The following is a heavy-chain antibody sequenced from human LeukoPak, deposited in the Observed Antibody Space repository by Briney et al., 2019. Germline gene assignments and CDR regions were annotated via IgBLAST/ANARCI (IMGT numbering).Heavy chain of an antibody. CDR3: ARDAYCSGGGCLKGHYYYGMDV. V-gene: IGHV3-7*01. CDR1: GFTFSSYW. Sequence: GGSLRLSCAASGFTFSSYWMSWVRQAPGKGLEWVANIKQDGSEKYYVDSVKGRFTISRDNAKNSLYLQMNSLRAEDTAVYYCARDAYCSGGGCLKGHYYYGMDVWGQGTTVTVSS. CDR2: IKQDGSEK. D-gene: IGHD2-15*01. J-gene: IGHJ6*02.